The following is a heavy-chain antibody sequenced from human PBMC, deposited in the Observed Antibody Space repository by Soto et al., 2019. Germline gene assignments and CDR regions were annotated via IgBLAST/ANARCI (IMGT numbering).Heavy chain of an antibody. CDR3: AKNRRSNGSGSYYYYYYYMDV. V-gene: IGHV3-66*01. Sequence: GGSLRLSCAASGFTVSSNYMSWVRQAPGKGLEWVSVIYSGGSTYYPDSVKGRFTISRDNSKNTLYLQMNSLRAEDTAVYYCAKNRRSNGSGSYYYYYYYMDVWGKGTTVTVSS. J-gene: IGHJ6*03. D-gene: IGHD3-10*01. CDR2: IYSGGST. CDR1: GFTVSSNY.